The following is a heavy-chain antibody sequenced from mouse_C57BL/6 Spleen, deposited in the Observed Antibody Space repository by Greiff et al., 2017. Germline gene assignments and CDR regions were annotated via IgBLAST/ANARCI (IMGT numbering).Heavy chain of an antibody. D-gene: IGHD6-1*01. CDR3: ARAGESLYYFDY. CDR2: IYPGDGDT. V-gene: IGHV1-82*01. CDR1: GYAFSSSW. Sequence: VQLQQSGPELVKPGASVKISCKASGYAFSSSWMNWVKQRPGKGLEWIGRIYPGDGDTNYNGKFKGKATLTADKSYSTAYMQLSSLTSEDSAVYFCARAGESLYYFDYWGQGTTLTVSS. J-gene: IGHJ2*01.